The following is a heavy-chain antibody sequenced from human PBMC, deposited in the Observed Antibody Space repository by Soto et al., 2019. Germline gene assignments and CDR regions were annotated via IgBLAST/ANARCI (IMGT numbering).Heavy chain of an antibody. CDR2: ISAYNGNT. V-gene: IGHV1-18*01. J-gene: IGHJ6*02. D-gene: IGHD4-17*01. CDR1: GYTFTSYG. Sequence: GASVKVSCKASGYTFTSYGISWVRQAPGQGLEWMGWISAYNGNTNYAQKLQGRVTMTTDTSTSTAYMELRSLRSDDTAVYYCARGVTVTTINYYYGMDVWGQGTTVTVSS. CDR3: ARGVTVTTINYYYGMDV.